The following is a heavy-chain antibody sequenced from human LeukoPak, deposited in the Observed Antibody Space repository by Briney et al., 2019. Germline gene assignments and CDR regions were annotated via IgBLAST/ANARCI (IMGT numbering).Heavy chain of an antibody. CDR3: ARDTYYYDSSGDAFDI. CDR2: INPNSGGT. D-gene: IGHD3-22*01. J-gene: IGHJ3*02. V-gene: IGHV1-2*02. CDR1: GYTFTGYY. Sequence: ASVTVSCKASGYTFTGYYMHWVRQAPGQGLEWMGWINPNSGGTNYAQKFQGRVNMTRDTSIGTAYIELSRLRSDDTAVYYCARDTYYYDSSGDAFDIWGQGTMVTVSS.